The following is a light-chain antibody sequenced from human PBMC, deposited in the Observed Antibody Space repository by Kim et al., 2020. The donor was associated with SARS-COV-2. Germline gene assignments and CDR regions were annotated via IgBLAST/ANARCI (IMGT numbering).Light chain of an antibody. CDR3: QQLNSYPLT. J-gene: IGKJ4*01. Sequence: GARVTHTCRANQGISGHLAWCQQKPGKAPNLPVYAASPLQGGVPSRFRGSGSETDFTLTISSLQPEDFATYYCQQLNSYPLTFGGGTKVDIK. CDR1: QGISGH. V-gene: IGKV1-9*01. CDR2: AAS.